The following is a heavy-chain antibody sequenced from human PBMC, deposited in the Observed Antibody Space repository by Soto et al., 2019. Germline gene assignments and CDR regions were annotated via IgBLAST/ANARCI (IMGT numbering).Heavy chain of an antibody. V-gene: IGHV4-59*01. CDR2: IYYSGST. CDR1: GVSISSYY. Sequence: SETLSLTCTVSGVSISSYYWSWIRQPPGKGLEWIGYIYYSGSTNYNPSLKSRVTISVDTSKNQFSLKLSSVTAADTAVYYCARRYGDCFDFWGQGTLVTVSS. D-gene: IGHD4-17*01. J-gene: IGHJ4*02. CDR3: ARRYGDCFDF.